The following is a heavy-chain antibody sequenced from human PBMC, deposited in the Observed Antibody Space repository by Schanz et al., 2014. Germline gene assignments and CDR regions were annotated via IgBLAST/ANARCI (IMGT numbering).Heavy chain of an antibody. J-gene: IGHJ4*02. Sequence: EVHLLDSGGGLVQPGGSLRLSCAASGFTFSSYAMSWVRQAPGKGLEWVSAISGSGGSTYYADSVKGRFTISRDNAKNSLYLEMNSLRAEDTALYYCARDRRNADLDYWGQGTLLTVSS. V-gene: IGHV3-23*01. CDR3: ARDRRNADLDY. CDR2: ISGSGGST. CDR1: GFTFSSYA. D-gene: IGHD1-1*01.